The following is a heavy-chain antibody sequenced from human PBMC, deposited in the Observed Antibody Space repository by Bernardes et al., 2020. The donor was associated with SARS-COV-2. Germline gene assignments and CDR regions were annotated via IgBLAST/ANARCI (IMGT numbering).Heavy chain of an antibody. CDR1: GFTFSSYS. D-gene: IGHD3-9*01. CDR3: ARDPGRYDILTGYYDLIYFDY. V-gene: IGHV3-21*01. J-gene: IGHJ4*02. Sequence: GGSLRLSRAASGFTFSSYSMNWVRQAPGKGLEWVSSISSSSSYIYYADSVKGRFTISRDNAKNSLYLQMNSLRAEDTAVYYCARDPGRYDILTGYYDLIYFDYWGQGTLVTVSS. CDR2: ISSSSSYI.